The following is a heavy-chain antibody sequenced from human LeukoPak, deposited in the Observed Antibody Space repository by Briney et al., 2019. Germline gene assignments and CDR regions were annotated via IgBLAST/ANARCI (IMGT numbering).Heavy chain of an antibody. D-gene: IGHD3-3*01. CDR2: ISSSGSSI. J-gene: IGHJ4*02. CDR3: ARFGYDFWSGYHDC. Sequence: GGSLRLSCTASGFTFSDYYMSWIRQAPGKGLEGVSYISSSGSSIFYADSVKGRFTISRYNAKNSLYLQMNSLRAEDTALYYCARFGYDFWSGYHDCWGQGTPVTVSS. CDR1: GFTFSDYY. V-gene: IGHV3-11*01.